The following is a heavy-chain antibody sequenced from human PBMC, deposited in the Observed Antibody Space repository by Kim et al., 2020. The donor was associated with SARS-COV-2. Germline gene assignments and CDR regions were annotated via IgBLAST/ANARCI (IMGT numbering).Heavy chain of an antibody. V-gene: IGHV1-69*01. D-gene: IGHD1-26*01. J-gene: IGHJ4*02. Sequence: QKFQGRVTMTADESTSTAYMEQSRLRSEDTAVYYCARSVGATSPPNYVDYWGQGTLVTVSS. CDR3: ARSVGATSPPNYVDY.